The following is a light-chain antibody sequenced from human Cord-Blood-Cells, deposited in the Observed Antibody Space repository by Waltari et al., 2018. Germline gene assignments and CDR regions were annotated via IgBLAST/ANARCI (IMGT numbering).Light chain of an antibody. J-gene: IGKJ1*01. Sequence: AIRMTQSPSSFSASTGDRVTITCRASQGSSSYLAWYQHKPGKAPKLLIYAASTLQSEVPSRFSGSGSGTDFTLTISCLQSEDFATYYCQQYYSYPPTFGQGTKVEIK. V-gene: IGKV1-8*01. CDR1: QGSSSY. CDR2: AAS. CDR3: QQYYSYPPT.